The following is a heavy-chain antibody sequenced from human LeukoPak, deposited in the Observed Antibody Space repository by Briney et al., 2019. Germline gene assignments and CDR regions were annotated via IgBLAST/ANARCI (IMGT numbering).Heavy chain of an antibody. CDR3: AREGGCSGGSCYSRSNWFDP. CDR2: INPSGGST. V-gene: IGHV1-46*01. CDR1: GYTFTSYY. D-gene: IGHD2-15*01. J-gene: IGHJ5*02. Sequence: GASVKVSCKASGYTFTSYYMHWVRQAPGQGLEWMGIINPSGGSTSYAQKFQGRVTMTRDTSTSTVYMELSSLRSEDTAVYYCAREGGCSGGSCYSRSNWFDPWSQGTLVTVSS.